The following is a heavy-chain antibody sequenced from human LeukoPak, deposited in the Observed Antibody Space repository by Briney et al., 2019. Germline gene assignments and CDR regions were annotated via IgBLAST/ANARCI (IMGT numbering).Heavy chain of an antibody. V-gene: IGHV1-46*01. CDR1: GYTFTSYG. CDR2: INPSGGST. Sequence: GASVKVSCKASGYTFTSYGFNWVRQAPGQGLEWMGIINPSGGSTSYAQKFQGRVTMTRDMSTSTVYMELSSLRSEDTAVYYCAREGLNRAARLFDYWGQGTLVTVSS. D-gene: IGHD6-6*01. J-gene: IGHJ4*02. CDR3: AREGLNRAARLFDY.